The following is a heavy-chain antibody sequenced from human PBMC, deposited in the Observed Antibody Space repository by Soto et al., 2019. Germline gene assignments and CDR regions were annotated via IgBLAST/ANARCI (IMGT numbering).Heavy chain of an antibody. CDR2: ISGSGGST. J-gene: IGHJ3*02. Sequence: GGSLRLSCAASGFTFSSYAMSWVRQAPGKGLEWVSAISGSGGSTYYADSVKGRFTISRDNSKNTLYLQMNSLRAEDTAVYYCAKDPIVVVVAATPKKEDDAFDIWGKGTMVTVS. CDR3: AKDPIVVVVAATPKKEDDAFDI. V-gene: IGHV3-23*01. CDR1: GFTFSSYA. D-gene: IGHD2-15*01.